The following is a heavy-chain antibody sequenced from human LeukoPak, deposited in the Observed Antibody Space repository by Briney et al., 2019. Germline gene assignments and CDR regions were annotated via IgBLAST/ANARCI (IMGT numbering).Heavy chain of an antibody. Sequence: SGPTLVNPTQTLTLTCTFSGFSLSTSGVGVGWIRQPPGKALGWLALIYWNDDKRYSPSLKSRLTITKDTSKNQVVLTMTNMDPVDTATYYCAHRQRGIAAAASGWDYWGQGTLVTVSS. D-gene: IGHD6-13*01. CDR1: GFSLSTSGVG. CDR2: IYWNDDK. J-gene: IGHJ4*02. CDR3: AHRQRGIAAAASGWDY. V-gene: IGHV2-5*01.